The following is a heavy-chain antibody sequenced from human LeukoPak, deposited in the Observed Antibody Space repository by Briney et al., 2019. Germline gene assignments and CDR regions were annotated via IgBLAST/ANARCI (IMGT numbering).Heavy chain of an antibody. J-gene: IGHJ4*02. CDR2: IKSKTDGGTT. Sequence: GGSLRLSRAASGFTFSNAWMSWVRQAPGKGLEWVGRIKSKTDGGTTDYAAPVKGRFTISRDDSKNTLYLQMNSLKTEDTAVYYCTTDGRWELLMDYWGQGTLVTVSS. CDR1: GFTFSNAW. CDR3: TTDGRWELLMDY. V-gene: IGHV3-15*01. D-gene: IGHD1-26*01.